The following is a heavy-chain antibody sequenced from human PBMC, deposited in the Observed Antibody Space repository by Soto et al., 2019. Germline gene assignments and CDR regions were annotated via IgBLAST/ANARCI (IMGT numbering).Heavy chain of an antibody. V-gene: IGHV3-30*18. CDR1: GFTFSSYG. CDR3: AKLAAAGTNPFDY. CDR2: ISYDGSNK. D-gene: IGHD6-13*01. Sequence: GGSLRLSCAASGFTFSSYGMHWVRQAPGKGLEWVAVISYDGSNKYYADSVKGRFTISRDNSKNTLYLQMNSLRAEDTAVYYCAKLAAAGTNPFDYWGQGTLVTVSS. J-gene: IGHJ4*02.